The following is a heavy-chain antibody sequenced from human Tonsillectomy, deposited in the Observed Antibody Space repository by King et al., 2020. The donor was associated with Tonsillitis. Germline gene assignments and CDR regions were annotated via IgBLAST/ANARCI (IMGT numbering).Heavy chain of an antibody. V-gene: IGHV3-30*04. D-gene: IGHD3-22*01. Sequence: VQLVESGGGVVQPGRSLRLSCAASGFTFSNYAIHWVRQAPGKGLEWVAIISYDGSNKYYADSVKGRFTISRDNSKNTLYLQMNSLRAEDTAVYYCARPSLYDSSGYYSHADAFDIWGQGTMVTVSS. CDR1: GFTFSNYA. J-gene: IGHJ3*02. CDR2: ISYDGSNK. CDR3: ARPSLYDSSGYYSHADAFDI.